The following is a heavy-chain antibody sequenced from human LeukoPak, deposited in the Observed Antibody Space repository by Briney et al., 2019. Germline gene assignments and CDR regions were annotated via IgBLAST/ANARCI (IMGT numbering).Heavy chain of an antibody. CDR1: GFTFSNAW. D-gene: IGHD1-26*01. V-gene: IGHV3-66*02. Sequence: GGSLRLSCAASGFTFSNAWMSWVRQAPGKGLEWVSVIYSGGSTYYADSVKGRFTISRDNSKNTLYLQMNSLRAEDTAVYYCARLTVGALDYWGQGTLVTVSS. CDR2: IYSGGST. J-gene: IGHJ4*02. CDR3: ARLTVGALDY.